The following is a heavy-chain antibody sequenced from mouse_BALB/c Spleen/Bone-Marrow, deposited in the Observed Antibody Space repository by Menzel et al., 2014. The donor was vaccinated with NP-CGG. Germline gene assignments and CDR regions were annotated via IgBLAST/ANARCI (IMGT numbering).Heavy chain of an antibody. CDR3: ARSGYYYGCRPLFDY. D-gene: IGHD1-1*01. Sequence: EVQLVESGGGLVQPGGSRKLSCAASGFTFSSFGMHWVRQAPEKGLEWVAYISSGSSTIYYADTVKGRFTISRDNPKNTLFLQMTSLRSEDTAMYYCARSGYYYGCRPLFDYWGQGTTLTVSS. CDR1: GFTFSSFG. J-gene: IGHJ2*01. V-gene: IGHV5-17*02. CDR2: ISSGSSTI.